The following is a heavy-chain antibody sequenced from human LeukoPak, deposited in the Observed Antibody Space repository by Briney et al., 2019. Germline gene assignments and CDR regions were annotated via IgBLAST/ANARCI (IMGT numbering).Heavy chain of an antibody. Sequence: GGSLRLSCAASGFTFSSYGMHWVRQAPGKGLEWVAFIRYDGSNKYYADSVKGRFTISRDNAKNSLYLQMNSLRAEDTAVYYCARDGGLNWAVNDYWGQGTLVTVSS. D-gene: IGHD7-27*01. CDR2: IRYDGSNK. CDR3: ARDGGLNWAVNDY. CDR1: GFTFSSYG. J-gene: IGHJ4*02. V-gene: IGHV3-30*02.